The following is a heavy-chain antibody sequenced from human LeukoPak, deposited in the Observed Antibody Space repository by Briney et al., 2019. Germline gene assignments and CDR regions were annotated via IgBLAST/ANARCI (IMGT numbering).Heavy chain of an antibody. CDR2: FDPEDGET. Sequence: ASAKVSCKVSGYTLTELSMHWVRQAPGKGLEWMGGFDPEDGETIYAQKFQGRVTMTEDTSTDTAYMELSSLRSEDTAVYYCASLMITFGGVIALYGMDVWGQGTTVTVSS. J-gene: IGHJ6*02. CDR1: GYTLTELS. V-gene: IGHV1-24*01. CDR3: ASLMITFGGVIALYGMDV. D-gene: IGHD3-16*02.